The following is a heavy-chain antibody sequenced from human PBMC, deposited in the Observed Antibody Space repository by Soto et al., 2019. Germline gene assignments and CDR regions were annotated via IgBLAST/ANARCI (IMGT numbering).Heavy chain of an antibody. V-gene: IGHV3-30*18. CDR3: AKVLSSTYGFDY. D-gene: IGHD2-2*01. J-gene: IGHJ4*02. CDR2: ISYDGSNK. CDR1: GFTFSSYA. Sequence: GGSLRLSCAASGFTFSSYAMSWVRQAPGKGLEWVAVISYDGSNKYYADSVKGRFTISRDNSKNTLYLQMNSLRAEDTAVYYCAKVLSSTYGFDYWGQGTLVTVSS.